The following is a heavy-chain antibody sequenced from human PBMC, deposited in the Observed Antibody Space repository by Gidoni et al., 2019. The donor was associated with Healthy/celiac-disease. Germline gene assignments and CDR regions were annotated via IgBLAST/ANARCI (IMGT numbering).Heavy chain of an antibody. CDR2: ISSSISYI. D-gene: IGHD1-26*01. J-gene: IGHJ3*02. CDR3: ASAYSGRPDAFDI. CDR1: GGTCSRYS. Sequence: EGQRVESGGGLVKPGGAVRLSGAASGGTCSRYSMNWVRQAPGKGLEWVSSISSSISYIYYADSVKGRFTISRDNAKNSLYLQMNSLRAEDTAVYYCASAYSGRPDAFDIWGQGTMVTVSS. V-gene: IGHV3-21*01.